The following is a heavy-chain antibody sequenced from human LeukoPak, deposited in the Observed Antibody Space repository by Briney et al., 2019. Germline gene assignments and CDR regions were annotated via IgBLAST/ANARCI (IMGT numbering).Heavy chain of an antibody. CDR3: ARAYYGSGSSKDY. CDR1: GYSISSGYY. Sequence: SETLSLTCTVSGYSISSGYYWGWIRQPPGKGLEWIGSIYHSGGTYYNPSLKSRVTISVDTSKNQFSLKLSSVTAADTAVYYCARAYYGSGSSKDYWGQGTLVTVSS. J-gene: IGHJ4*02. CDR2: IYHSGGT. V-gene: IGHV4-38-2*02. D-gene: IGHD3-10*01.